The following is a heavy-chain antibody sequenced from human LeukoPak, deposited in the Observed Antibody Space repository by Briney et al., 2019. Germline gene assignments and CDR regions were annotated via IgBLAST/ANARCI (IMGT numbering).Heavy chain of an antibody. V-gene: IGHV3-30-3*01. Sequence: GGSLRLSCAASGYTFSSYAMHWVRQAPGKGLEWVAVISYDGSNKYYADSVKGRFTISRDNSKNTLYLQMNSLRAEDTAVYYCARGEVVTGTTWNYWGQGTLVTVSS. D-gene: IGHD1-20*01. CDR2: ISYDGSNK. CDR1: GYTFSSYA. J-gene: IGHJ4*02. CDR3: ARGEVVTGTTWNY.